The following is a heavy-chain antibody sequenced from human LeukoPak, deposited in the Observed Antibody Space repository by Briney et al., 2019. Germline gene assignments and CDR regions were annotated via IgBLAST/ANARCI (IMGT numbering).Heavy chain of an antibody. V-gene: IGHV3-49*04. CDR2: IRSKAYGGTT. CDR3: AKDRIPRLRRYDSSGYYTYFQE. D-gene: IGHD3-22*01. J-gene: IGHJ1*01. CDR1: GFTFGDYA. Sequence: PGRSLRLSCTASGFTFGDYAMSWVRQAPGKGLEWVGFIRSKAYGGTTEYAASVKGRFTISRDDSKSIAYLQMNSLKTEDTAVYYCAKDRIPRLRRYDSSGYYTYFQEWGQGTLVTVSS.